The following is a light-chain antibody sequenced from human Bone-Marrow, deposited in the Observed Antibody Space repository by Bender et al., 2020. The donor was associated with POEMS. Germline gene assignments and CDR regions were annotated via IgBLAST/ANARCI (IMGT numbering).Light chain of an antibody. CDR2: EDN. J-gene: IGLJ3*02. Sequence: NFMLTQPHSVSESPGKTVTISCTRSSGSIGSNYVQWYQQRPGSAPTTVIYEDNQRPSGVPDRFSGSIDSSSNSASLTISGLRTGDEADYYCQSYDSSNRVFGGGTKLTVL. CDR1: SGSIGSNY. V-gene: IGLV6-57*04. CDR3: QSYDSSNRV.